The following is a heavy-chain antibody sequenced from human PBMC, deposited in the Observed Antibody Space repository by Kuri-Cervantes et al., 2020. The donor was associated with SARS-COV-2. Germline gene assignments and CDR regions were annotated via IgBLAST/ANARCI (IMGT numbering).Heavy chain of an antibody. CDR2: IIPIFGTA. CDR1: GGTFSSYA. D-gene: IGHD3-3*01. J-gene: IGHJ1*01. CDR3: ASLITIFGVVRAEYFQH. Sequence: SVKVSCKASGGTFSSYAISWVRQAPGQGLEWMGGIIPIFGTANYAQKFQGRVTITADGSTSTAYMELSSLRSEDTAVYYCASLITIFGVVRAEYFQHWGQGTLVTVSS. V-gene: IGHV1-69*13.